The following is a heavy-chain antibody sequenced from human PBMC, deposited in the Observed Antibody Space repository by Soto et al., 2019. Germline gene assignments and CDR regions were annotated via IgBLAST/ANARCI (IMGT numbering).Heavy chain of an antibody. D-gene: IGHD2-2*01. CDR2: ISAYTDDP. J-gene: IGHJ5*02. CDR1: GNTFTNFG. Sequence: ASVKVSCKASGNTFTNFGVTWVRQAPGQGLEWMGWISAYTDDPNYAQKFQGRVTMTIDTSTSTAYLDLRSLTSDDTAVYYCARVIPGAEPWFDPWGKGTLVTVSS. CDR3: ARVIPGAEPWFDP. V-gene: IGHV1-18*01.